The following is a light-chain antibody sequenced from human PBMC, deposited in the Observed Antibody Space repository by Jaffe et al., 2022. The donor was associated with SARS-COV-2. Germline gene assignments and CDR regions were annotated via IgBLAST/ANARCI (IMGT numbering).Light chain of an antibody. CDR1: SSDVGGYNY. CDR3: CSFAASNTVI. J-gene: IGLJ2*01. V-gene: IGLV2-11*01. Sequence: QSALTQPRSVSESPGQSVTISCTGTSSDVGGYNYVSWYQQYPGKAPKLMIYDVTKRPSGVPDRFSGSKSGNTASLTISGLQAEDEADYYCCSFAASNTVIFGGGTKLTVL. CDR2: DVT.